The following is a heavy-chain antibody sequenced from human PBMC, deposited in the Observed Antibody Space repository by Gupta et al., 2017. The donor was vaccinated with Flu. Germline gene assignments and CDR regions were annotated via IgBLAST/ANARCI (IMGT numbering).Heavy chain of an antibody. Sequence: QMSVVAAGGDVVQPGRSLRLYFAASGFSFSNYGMHWVSQSPGKGLELVEVTSYDGSSKDYADSVKGRFTISRDNAKNTMYLQRHSRKTDDTAVYLCEKDWKWNYNTYVMNVWGQGTTVTVSS. CDR3: EKDWKWNYNTYVMNV. CDR2: TSYDGSSK. D-gene: IGHD3-10*01. J-gene: IGHJ6*02. V-gene: IGHV3-30*18. CDR1: GFSFSNYG.